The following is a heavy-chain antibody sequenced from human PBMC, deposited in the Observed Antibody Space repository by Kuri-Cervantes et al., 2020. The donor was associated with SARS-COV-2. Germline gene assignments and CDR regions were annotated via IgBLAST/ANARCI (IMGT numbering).Heavy chain of an antibody. CDR2: IYTSGSI. CDR3: ARQGTGYYGSGSYYYYYYGMDV. V-gene: IGHV4-61*02. CDR1: GGSISSGSYY. J-gene: IGHJ6*02. D-gene: IGHD3-10*01. Sequence: SCTVSGGSISSGSYYWSWIRQPAGKGLEWIGRIYTSGSINYNPSLKSRVTISVDTSKNQFSLKLSSVTAADTAVYYCARQGTGYYGSGSYYYYYYGMDVWGQGTTVTVSS.